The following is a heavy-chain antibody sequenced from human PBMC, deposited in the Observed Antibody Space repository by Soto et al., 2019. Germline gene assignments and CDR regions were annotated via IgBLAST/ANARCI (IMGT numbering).Heavy chain of an antibody. D-gene: IGHD2-21*02. J-gene: IGHJ4*02. Sequence: PSETLSLTCTVSGGSMSPNYWSWIRQTPGKGLEWIGHIHHSGGTSYNPSLKSLVAISVDTSKNQFSLKVDSVTAADTAVYYCARGLLAYCGGDCALFDSWGQGIMVTVSS. V-gene: IGHV4-59*01. CDR1: GGSMSPNY. CDR3: ARGLLAYCGGDCALFDS. CDR2: IHHSGGT.